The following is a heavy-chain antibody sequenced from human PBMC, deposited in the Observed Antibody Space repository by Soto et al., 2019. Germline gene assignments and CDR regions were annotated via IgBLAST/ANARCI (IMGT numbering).Heavy chain of an antibody. CDR3: AQQWLADY. J-gene: IGHJ4*02. CDR2: IIPMSGTT. V-gene: IGHV1-69*06. Sequence: SVKVSCKVSGDTFYYGISWVRQAPGQGLEWMGGIIPMSGTTNYAQRFQGRVAITADKSTTTAYMELSSLRAEDTAVYYCAQQWLADYWGQGTLV. D-gene: IGHD6-19*01. CDR1: GDTFYYG.